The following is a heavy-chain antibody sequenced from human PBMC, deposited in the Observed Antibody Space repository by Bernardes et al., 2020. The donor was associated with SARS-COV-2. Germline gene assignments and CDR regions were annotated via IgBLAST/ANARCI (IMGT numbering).Heavy chain of an antibody. D-gene: IGHD3-10*01. J-gene: IGHJ5*02. V-gene: IGHV3-7*01. CDR1: RFTCRSSW. CDR3: ARDRAVNWFDP. CDR2: IKQDGTEK. Sequence: GSLRRSNASTRFTCRSSWMSWVLPAPGKGLAWVANIKQDGTEKFYVDSVKGRFTISRDNAMNSLYLQMNSLRAEDTAVYFCARDRAVNWFDPWGQGTLVTVSS.